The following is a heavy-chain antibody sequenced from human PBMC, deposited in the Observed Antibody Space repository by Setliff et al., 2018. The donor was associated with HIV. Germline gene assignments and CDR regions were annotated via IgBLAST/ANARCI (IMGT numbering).Heavy chain of an antibody. CDR2: IYTSGST. CDR3: ARDSMIVVTYAFDI. CDR1: GGSISSYY. Sequence: KPSETLSLTCTVSGGSISSYYWSWIRQPAGKGLEWIGRIYTSGSTNYNPSLKSRVTMSVDTSKNQFSLKLSSVTAADTAVYYCARDSMIVVTYAFDIWGQGTMVTVS. J-gene: IGHJ3*02. V-gene: IGHV4-4*07. D-gene: IGHD3-22*01.